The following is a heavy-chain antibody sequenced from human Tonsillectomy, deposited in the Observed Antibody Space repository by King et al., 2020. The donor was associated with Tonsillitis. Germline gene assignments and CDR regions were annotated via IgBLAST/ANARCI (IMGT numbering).Heavy chain of an antibody. Sequence: VQLVESGGGVVQPGRSLRLSCAASGFTFSSYAMHWVRQAPGKGLEWVAVISYDGSNKYYADSVKGRFTISSNNSKNTLYLQINSLRAEDTAVYYCARGPYDSRQFDPWGQGTLVTVSS. D-gene: IGHD3-3*01. V-gene: IGHV3-30-3*01. CDR2: ISYDGSNK. CDR1: GFTFSSYA. J-gene: IGHJ5*02. CDR3: ARGPYDSRQFDP.